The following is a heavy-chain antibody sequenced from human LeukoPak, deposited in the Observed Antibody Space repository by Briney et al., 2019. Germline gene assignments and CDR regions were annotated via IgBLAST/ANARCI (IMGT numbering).Heavy chain of an antibody. D-gene: IGHD3-22*01. CDR3: AKEVAMIVVWFYMDV. V-gene: IGHV3-30*02. Sequence: GGSLRLSCAASGFTFSSYAMHWVRQAPGKGLEWVSFIRYDGSDKYADSVKGRFTISRDNSKNTLYLQMNSLRAEDTAVYYCAKEVAMIVVWFYMDVWGKGTTVTISS. CDR1: GFTFSSYA. J-gene: IGHJ6*04. CDR2: IRYDGSDK.